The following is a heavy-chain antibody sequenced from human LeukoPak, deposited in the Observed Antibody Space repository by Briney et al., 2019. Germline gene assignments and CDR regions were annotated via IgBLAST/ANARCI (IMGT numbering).Heavy chain of an antibody. Sequence: GGSLRLSCAASGFTFSNAWMSWVRQAPGKGLEWVGRIKSKTDGGTTGYAAPVKGRFTISRDDSKNTLYLQMNSLKTEGTAVYYCTTEGYYDFWSGYYFYAFDIWGQGTMVTVSS. CDR1: GFTFSNAW. CDR2: IKSKTDGGTT. V-gene: IGHV3-15*01. D-gene: IGHD3-3*01. J-gene: IGHJ3*02. CDR3: TTEGYYDFWSGYYFYAFDI.